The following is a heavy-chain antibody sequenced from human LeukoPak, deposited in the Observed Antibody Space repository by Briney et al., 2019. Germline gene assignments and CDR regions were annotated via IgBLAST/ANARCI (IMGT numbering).Heavy chain of an antibody. Sequence: PSETLSLTCAVFGGSISSGDYPWSWIRQPPGKGLEWIGEINHSGSTNYNPSLKSRVTISVDTSKNQFSLKLSSVTAADTAVYYCARGRGDSNDYVGFTFSYSSGYSYFDYWGQGTLVTVSS. CDR1: GGSISSGDYP. J-gene: IGHJ4*02. V-gene: IGHV4-34*01. CDR3: ARGRGDSNDYVGFTFSYSSGYSYFDY. D-gene: IGHD3-22*01. CDR2: INHSGST.